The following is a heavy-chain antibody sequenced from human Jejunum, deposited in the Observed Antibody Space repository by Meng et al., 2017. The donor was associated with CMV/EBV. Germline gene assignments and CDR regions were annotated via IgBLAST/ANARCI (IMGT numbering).Heavy chain of an antibody. J-gene: IGHJ4*02. Sequence: VRAVGSGGGLIQPGGSLGLSWVVSGFASDDFWVVWARQAPGKGPLWVSRIKSGGTNIKYADYVKGRFTISGDNAKNTVYLQMNNLRDEDTAVYYCLKLPPGYWGQGTLVTVSS. V-gene: IGHV3-74*01. CDR3: LKLPPGY. CDR2: IKSGGTNI. CDR1: GFASDDFW. D-gene: IGHD2-21*01.